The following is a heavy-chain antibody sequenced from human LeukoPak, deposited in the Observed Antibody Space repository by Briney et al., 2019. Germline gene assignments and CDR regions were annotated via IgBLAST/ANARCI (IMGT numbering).Heavy chain of an antibody. Sequence: GGSLRLSCAASGFTFSSYGMHWVRQAPGKGLEWVALIWYDGGKKYYADSVKGRFTISRDNSKNTLYLQMNTLRAEDTAIYYCAKDRGGYCSGDRCYYYYYYMDVWGKGTTVTVSS. V-gene: IGHV3-30*02. CDR3: AKDRGGYCSGDRCYYYYYYMDV. D-gene: IGHD2-15*01. CDR2: IWYDGGKK. J-gene: IGHJ6*03. CDR1: GFTFSSYG.